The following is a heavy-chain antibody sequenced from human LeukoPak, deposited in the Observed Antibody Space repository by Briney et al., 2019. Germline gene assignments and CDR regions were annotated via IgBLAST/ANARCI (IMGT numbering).Heavy chain of an antibody. CDR2: IIPILGIA. CDR3: ARALNYYDSSGYYSMDY. Sequence: GASVKVSCKASGGTFSSYAISWVRQAPGQGLEWMGRIIPILGIANYAQKFQGGVTITADKSTSTAYMELSSLRSEDTAVYYCARALNYYDSSGYYSMDYWGQGTLVTVSS. V-gene: IGHV1-69*04. D-gene: IGHD3-22*01. J-gene: IGHJ4*02. CDR1: GGTFSSYA.